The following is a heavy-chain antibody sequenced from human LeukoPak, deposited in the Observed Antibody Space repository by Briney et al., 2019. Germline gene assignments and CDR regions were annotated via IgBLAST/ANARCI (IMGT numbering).Heavy chain of an antibody. CDR2: ISGSGGST. CDR3: AKDEYSYGPYPCHFDY. CDR1: GFTFDDYV. J-gene: IGHJ4*02. D-gene: IGHD5-18*01. Sequence: GGSLRLSCAASGFTFDDYVMSWVRQAPGKGLEWVSAISGSGGSTYYAHSVKGRFTIPRDNSKKTLYLQMTSLRAEDTAVYYCAKDEYSYGPYPCHFDYWGQGTLVTVSS. V-gene: IGHV3-23*01.